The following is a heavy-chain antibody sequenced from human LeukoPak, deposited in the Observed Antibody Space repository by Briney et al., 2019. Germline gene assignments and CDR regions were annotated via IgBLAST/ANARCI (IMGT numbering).Heavy chain of an antibody. Sequence: PSETLSLTCTVSGGSISSGGYYWSWIRQHPGKGLEWIGYIYYSGSTYYNPSLKSRVTISVDTSKNQFPLKLNSVTAADTAVYYCARGVMITFGEVIVMGAFDIWGQGTMVTVSS. CDR1: GGSISSGGYY. V-gene: IGHV4-31*03. CDR2: IYYSGST. CDR3: ARGVMITFGEVIVMGAFDI. D-gene: IGHD3-16*02. J-gene: IGHJ3*02.